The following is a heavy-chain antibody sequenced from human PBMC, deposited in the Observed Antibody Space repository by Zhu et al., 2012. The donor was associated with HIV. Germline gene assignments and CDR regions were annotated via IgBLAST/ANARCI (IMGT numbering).Heavy chain of an antibody. V-gene: IGHV4-38-2*01. Sequence: QVQLQESGPGLVKPSETLSLTCVVSGYSISSGYYWGWIRQPPGKGLEWIGSIYHSGSTYYNPSLKSRVTISIDTSKNQFSLKLRSVIAADTAVYYCASFPKVPSPSDNWGQGTLVTVSS. CDR2: IYHSGST. J-gene: IGHJ4*02. CDR3: ASFPKVPSPSDN. CDR1: GYSISSGYY. D-gene: IGHD4/OR15-4a*01.